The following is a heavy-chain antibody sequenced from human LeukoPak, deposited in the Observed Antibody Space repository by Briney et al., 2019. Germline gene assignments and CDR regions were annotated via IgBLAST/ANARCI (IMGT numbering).Heavy chain of an antibody. D-gene: IGHD4-17*01. Sequence: GGSLRLSCAASGFTFSSYSMNWARQAPGKGLGWVSSISSSSSYIYYADSVKGRFTISRDNAKNSLYLQMNSLRAEDTAVYYCARDRQKATYGDYQDWFDPWGQGTLVTVSS. V-gene: IGHV3-21*01. CDR3: ARDRQKATYGDYQDWFDP. CDR2: ISSSSSYI. CDR1: GFTFSSYS. J-gene: IGHJ5*02.